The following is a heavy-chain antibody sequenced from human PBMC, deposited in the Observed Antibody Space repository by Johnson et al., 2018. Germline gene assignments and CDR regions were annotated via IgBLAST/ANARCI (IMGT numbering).Heavy chain of an antibody. CDR2: IISIFDKT. D-gene: IGHD2-2*01. CDR1: GGTFNNYA. CDR3: VRGLIGSASSLFQY. J-gene: IGHJ1*01. Sequence: QVQLVQSGAEVKKXGSSMKVSCKASGGTFNNYAISWVRQAPGQGLEWMGGIISIFDKTDYAQKFQGRVTITADASTNTAYMELSSLRSEDTAVYYCVRGLIGSASSLFQYWGQGTPVTVSS. V-gene: IGHV1-69*12.